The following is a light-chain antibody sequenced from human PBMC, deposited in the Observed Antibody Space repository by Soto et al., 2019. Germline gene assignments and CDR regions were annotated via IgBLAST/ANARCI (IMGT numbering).Light chain of an antibody. Sequence: QTVVTQSSSASASLGSSVKLTCTLSSGHSSYIIAWHQQQPGKAPRYLMKLEGSGSYNKGSGVPDRFSGSSSGADRYLTISNLQSEDEADYYGETWDSNTPVFGGGTKLTVL. CDR3: ETWDSNTPV. V-gene: IGLV4-60*03. J-gene: IGLJ3*02. CDR1: SGHSSYI. CDR2: LEGSGSY.